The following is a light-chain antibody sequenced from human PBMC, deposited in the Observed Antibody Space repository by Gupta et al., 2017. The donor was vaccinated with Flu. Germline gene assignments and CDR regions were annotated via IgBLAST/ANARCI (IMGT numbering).Light chain of an antibody. Sequence: TVLTQSPATRSLSPVSCASLSCRPSQSVTTYLDWYQQKPGQAPRLLIYDGSNRATGIPARFSGSGSGTDFTLYISSLEPEDFAVYYCQQRSHWPRTFGQGTKVEI. V-gene: IGKV3-11*01. CDR2: DGS. CDR3: QQRSHWPRT. J-gene: IGKJ1*01. CDR1: QSVTTY.